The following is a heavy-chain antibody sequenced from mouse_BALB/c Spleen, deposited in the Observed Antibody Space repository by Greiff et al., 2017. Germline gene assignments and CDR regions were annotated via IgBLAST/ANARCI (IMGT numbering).Heavy chain of an antibody. CDR1: GYSITSDYA. V-gene: IGHV3-2*02. CDR2: ISYSGST. CDR3: ARLRGPNYFDY. J-gene: IGHJ2*01. Sequence: VQLQESGPGLVKPSQSLSLTCTVTGYSITSDYAWNWIRQFPGNKLEWMGYISYSGSTSYNPSLKSRISITRDTSKNQFFLQLNSVTTEDTATYYCARLRGPNYFDYWGQGTTLTVSS.